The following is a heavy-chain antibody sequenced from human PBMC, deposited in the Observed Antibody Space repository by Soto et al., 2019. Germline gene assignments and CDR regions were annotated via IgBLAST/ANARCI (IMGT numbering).Heavy chain of an antibody. CDR3: AKEGRQWLVPSDFNY. J-gene: IGHJ4*02. V-gene: IGHV3-30*18. D-gene: IGHD6-19*01. CDR2: VSHDGRNT. Sequence: VAVVSHDGRNTHYADSVKGRFTISRDSSKNTVSLEMTSLRAEDTAVYYCAKEGRQWLVPSDFNYWGQGALVTVSS.